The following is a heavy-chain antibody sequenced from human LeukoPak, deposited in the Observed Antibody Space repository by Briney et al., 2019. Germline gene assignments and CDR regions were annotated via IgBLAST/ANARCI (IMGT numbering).Heavy chain of an antibody. V-gene: IGHV3-11*01. D-gene: IGHD1-26*01. J-gene: IGHJ6*02. Sequence: PGGSLRLSFSASGFTFNYYYMSWIRHAPGKGREGVSYIIRSGTEKYYAGSVKGRFTISRDNAKNSLYLQMNSLRVEDAAVYFCARQDSGSSPYYYYHGMDVWGQGTTVTVSS. CDR1: GFTFNYYY. CDR2: IIRSGTEK. CDR3: ARQDSGSSPYYYYHGMDV.